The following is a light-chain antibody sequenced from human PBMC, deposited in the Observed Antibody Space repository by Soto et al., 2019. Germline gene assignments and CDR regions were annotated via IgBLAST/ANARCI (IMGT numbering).Light chain of an antibody. J-gene: IGKJ1*01. V-gene: IGKV3-15*01. Sequence: EIVVTQSPATLSVSPGERATLSCRASQRIDTNLAWFQQKRGQAPRLLIYGASTRATGVPDRFRGSGSGTEFTLTISSLLSEDSADYYCQQYHYWWTFGQGTKVEIK. CDR2: GAS. CDR1: QRIDTN. CDR3: QQYHYWWT.